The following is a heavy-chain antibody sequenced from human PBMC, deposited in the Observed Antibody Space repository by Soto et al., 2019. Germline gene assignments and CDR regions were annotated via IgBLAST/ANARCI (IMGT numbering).Heavy chain of an antibody. Sequence: SLTCTVSGGSISSYYWSWIRQPPGKGLEWIGYIYYSGSTNYNPSLKSRVTISVDTSKNQFSLKLSSVTAADTAVYYCARVGGGTYYYYYGMDVWGQGTTVTVSS. CDR2: IYYSGST. V-gene: IGHV4-59*01. CDR3: ARVGGGTYYYYYGMDV. D-gene: IGHD2-15*01. CDR1: GGSISSYY. J-gene: IGHJ6*02.